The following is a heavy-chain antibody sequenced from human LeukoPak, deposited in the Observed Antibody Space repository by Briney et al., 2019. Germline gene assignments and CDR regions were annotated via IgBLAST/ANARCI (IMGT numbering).Heavy chain of an antibody. Sequence: SETLSLTCTVSSGSISSSSYYWGWIRQPPGKGLEWIGSIYYSGSTYYNPSLKSRVTISVDTSKNQFSLKLSSVTAADTAVYYCAGSFFGIYYYYMDVWGKGTTVTISS. CDR1: SGSISSSSYY. CDR2: IYYSGST. J-gene: IGHJ6*03. CDR3: AGSFFGIYYYYMDV. V-gene: IGHV4-39*01. D-gene: IGHD3-3*01.